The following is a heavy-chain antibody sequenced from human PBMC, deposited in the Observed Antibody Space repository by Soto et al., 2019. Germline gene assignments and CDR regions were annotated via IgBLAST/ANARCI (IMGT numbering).Heavy chain of an antibody. CDR2: IWYDGSNK. CDR1: GFTFSSYG. D-gene: IGHD3-3*01. Sequence: QVQLVESGGGVVQPGRSLRLSCAASGFTFSSYGMHWVRQAPGKGLEWVAVIWYDGSNKYYADSVKGRFTISRDNSKNTLYLQMNGLRAEDTAVYYCARWPNWGGYNERYFDLWGRGTLVTVSS. V-gene: IGHV3-33*01. CDR3: ARWPNWGGYNERYFDL. J-gene: IGHJ2*01.